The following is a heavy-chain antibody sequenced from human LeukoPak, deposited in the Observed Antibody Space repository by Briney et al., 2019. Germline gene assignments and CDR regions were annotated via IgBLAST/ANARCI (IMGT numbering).Heavy chain of an antibody. CDR3: ARPRSNRLGYCTNGVCLMDY. CDR2: IKPDGGET. CDR1: GFTFSTYW. V-gene: IGHV3-7*01. D-gene: IGHD2-8*01. J-gene: IGHJ4*02. Sequence: PGGSLRLSCAASGFTFSTYWMNWVRQAPGKGLEWVANIKPDGGETFYVDSVKGRFTISRDNAKSSLYLQMNSLRAEDTAVYYCARPRSNRLGYCTNGVCLMDYWGQGTLVTVSS.